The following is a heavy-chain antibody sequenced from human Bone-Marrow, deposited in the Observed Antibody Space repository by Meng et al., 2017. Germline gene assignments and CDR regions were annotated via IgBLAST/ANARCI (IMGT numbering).Heavy chain of an antibody. D-gene: IGHD6-19*01. J-gene: IGHJ1*01. Sequence: QGQLQRCGRGLVQPAEALSLTCAVYGGSVSGYYWSGIRQPPGKGLEWIGEINHSGSTNYNPSLKSRVTISVDTSKNQFSLKLSSVTAADTAVYYCARGRSSGWYRPEYFQHWGQGTLVTVSS. V-gene: IGHV4-34*01. CDR2: INHSGST. CDR1: GGSVSGYY. CDR3: ARGRSSGWYRPEYFQH.